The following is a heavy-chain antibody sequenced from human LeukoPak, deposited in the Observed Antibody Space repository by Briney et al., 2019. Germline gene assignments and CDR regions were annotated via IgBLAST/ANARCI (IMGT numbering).Heavy chain of an antibody. Sequence: PSETLSLTCAVYGGSFSNYYWNWIRQPPGKGLEWLGEINDNGRANYNPSLMSRVTVSVDTSKNQFSLRLTSVTATDTAVYYCARRWNYGRNYYIDVWGKGATVSVTS. V-gene: IGHV4-34*01. CDR3: ARRWNYGRNYYIDV. CDR2: INDNGRA. D-gene: IGHD1-7*01. J-gene: IGHJ6*03. CDR1: GGSFSNYY.